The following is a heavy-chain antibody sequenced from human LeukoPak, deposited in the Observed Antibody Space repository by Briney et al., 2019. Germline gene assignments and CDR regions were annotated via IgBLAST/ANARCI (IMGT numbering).Heavy chain of an antibody. Sequence: PGGSLRLSCAGSGFTFSSFAMSWVRQVPGKGLEWISAISGSGGSTFYADSVKGRFTISRDNSKNTLYLQMNSLRAEDTAVYYCAKQYSSSWYGDYYYYYYMDVWGKGTTVTISS. D-gene: IGHD6-13*01. CDR3: AKQYSSSWYGDYYYYYYMDV. CDR2: ISGSGGST. J-gene: IGHJ6*03. V-gene: IGHV3-23*01. CDR1: GFTFSSFA.